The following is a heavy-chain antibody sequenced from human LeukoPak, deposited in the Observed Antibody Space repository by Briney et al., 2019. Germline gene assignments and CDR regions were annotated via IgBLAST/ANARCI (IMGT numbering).Heavy chain of an antibody. J-gene: IGHJ4*02. D-gene: IGHD1-26*01. V-gene: IGHV3-33*06. CDR1: GFTFSSYG. Sequence: GRSLRLSCAASGFTFSSYGMHWVRQAPGKGLEWVAVIWYDGSNKYYADSVKGRFTISRDSSKNTLYLQMNSLRAEDTAVYYCAKDRSGIVASNPPEFWGQGTLVTVSS. CDR3: AKDRSGIVASNPPEF. CDR2: IWYDGSNK.